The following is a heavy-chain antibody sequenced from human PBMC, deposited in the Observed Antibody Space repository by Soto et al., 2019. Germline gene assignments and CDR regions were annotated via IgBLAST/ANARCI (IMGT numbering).Heavy chain of an antibody. D-gene: IGHD1-1*01. CDR3: ARRREGTGRTLDY. CDR2: IDQDGSGK. J-gene: IGHJ4*02. V-gene: IGHV3-7*05. Sequence: EVHLVESGGGLVQRGGSLRIPFAASGFPFKGYLMRWVPQGPGKGLEWVANIDQDGSGKYYVDSVRGRFTISRDNAHNSLYLQTNSLRDEDTAVYFCARRREGTGRTLDYWGQGTLVTVSS. CDR1: GFPFKGYL.